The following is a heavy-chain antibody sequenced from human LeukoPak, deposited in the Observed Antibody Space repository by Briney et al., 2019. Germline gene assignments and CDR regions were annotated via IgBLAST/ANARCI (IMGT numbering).Heavy chain of an antibody. J-gene: IGHJ1*01. CDR2: IYYSGST. Sequence: SGTLSLTCTVSGGSISSSSYYWGWIRQPPGKGLEWIGSIYYSGSTHYNPSLKSRVTISVDTSKNQFSLKLSSVTAADTAVYYCASQAIAYCSGGSCFSGYFQHWGQGTLVTVSS. V-gene: IGHV4-39*01. CDR3: ASQAIAYCSGGSCFSGYFQH. CDR1: GGSISSSSYY. D-gene: IGHD2-15*01.